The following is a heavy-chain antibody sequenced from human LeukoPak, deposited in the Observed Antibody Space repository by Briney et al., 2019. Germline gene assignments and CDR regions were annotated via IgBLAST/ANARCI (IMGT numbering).Heavy chain of an antibody. J-gene: IGHJ4*02. D-gene: IGHD2-2*02. V-gene: IGHV3-30*18. CDR3: AKGGRGTYCSSTSCYSALGFDY. CDR2: ISYDGSNK. Sequence: GGSLRLSCAASGFTFSSNGMHWVRQAPGKGREWVAVISYDGSNKYYADSVKGRFTISRDNSKNTLYLQMNSLRAEDTAVHYCAKGGRGTYCSSTSCYSALGFDYWGQGTLVTVSS. CDR1: GFTFSSNG.